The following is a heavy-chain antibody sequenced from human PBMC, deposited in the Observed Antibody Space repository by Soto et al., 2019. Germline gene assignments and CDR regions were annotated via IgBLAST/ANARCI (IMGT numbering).Heavy chain of an antibody. CDR1: GYTFTSYG. D-gene: IGHD4-17*01. CDR2: ISAYNGNT. CDR3: ARKPGGAYGDFYGMDV. Sequence: ASVKVSCKASGYTFTSYGISWVRQAPGQGLEWMGWISAYNGNTNYAQKLQGRVTMTTDTSTSTAYMELRSLRSDDTAVYYCARKPGGAYGDFYGMDVWGQGTTVTVSS. J-gene: IGHJ6*02. V-gene: IGHV1-18*01.